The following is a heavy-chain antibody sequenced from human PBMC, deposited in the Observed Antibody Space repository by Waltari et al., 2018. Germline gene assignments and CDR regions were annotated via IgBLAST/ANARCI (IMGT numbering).Heavy chain of an antibody. J-gene: IGHJ5*02. Sequence: QVQLQQWGAGLLKPSETLSLTCAVYGGSFSGYYWSWIRQPPGKGLEWIGEINHSGSTNYNPSLKSRVTISVDTSKNQFSLKLSSVTAADTAVYYCARVKGLYVPWFDPWGQGTLVTVSS. D-gene: IGHD3-16*02. CDR3: ARVKGLYVPWFDP. CDR1: GGSFSGYY. V-gene: IGHV4-34*01. CDR2: INHSGST.